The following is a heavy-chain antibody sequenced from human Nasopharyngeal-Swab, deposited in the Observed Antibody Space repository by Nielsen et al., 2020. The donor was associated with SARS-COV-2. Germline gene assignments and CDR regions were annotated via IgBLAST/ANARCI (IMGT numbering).Heavy chain of an antibody. Sequence: SETLSLTCTVSGGSIDKYCWGWIRQPPGKGLEWIGYICYNGNADYNPSLKSRVTMSVDTSNNQFSLKLTSVTAADTAVYYCARHFASRNDGDYDYWGQGTLVTASS. V-gene: IGHV4-59*08. D-gene: IGHD4-17*01. CDR2: ICYNGNA. J-gene: IGHJ4*02. CDR3: ARHFASRNDGDYDY. CDR1: GGSIDKYC.